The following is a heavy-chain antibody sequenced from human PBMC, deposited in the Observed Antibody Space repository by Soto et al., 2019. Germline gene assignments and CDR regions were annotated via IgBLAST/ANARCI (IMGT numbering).Heavy chain of an antibody. Sequence: GGSLRLSCAASGFTFSSYSMNWVRQAPGKGLEWVSSISSSSSYIYYADSVKGRFTISRDNAKNSLYLQMNSLRAEDTAVYYCARETGGSGSYYQVNYYYYYMDVWGKGTTVTVSS. V-gene: IGHV3-21*01. CDR1: GFTFSSYS. CDR3: ARETGGSGSYYQVNYYYYYMDV. J-gene: IGHJ6*03. D-gene: IGHD3-10*01. CDR2: ISSSSSYI.